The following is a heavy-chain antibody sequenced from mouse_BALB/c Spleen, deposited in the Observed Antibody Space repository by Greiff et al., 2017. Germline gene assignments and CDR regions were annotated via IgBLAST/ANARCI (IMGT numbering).Heavy chain of an antibody. D-gene: IGHD2-1*01. J-gene: IGHJ2*01. CDR3: ARGGNQEYYFDY. Sequence: QVQLQQSGAELVKPGASVKLSCKTSGYTFTSYWIQWVKQRPGQGLGWIGEIFPGTGTTYYNEKFKGKATLTIDTSSSTAYMQLSSLTSEDSAVYFCARGGNQEYYFDYWGQGTTLTVSS. CDR1: GYTFTSYW. CDR2: IFPGTGTT. V-gene: IGHV1S132*01.